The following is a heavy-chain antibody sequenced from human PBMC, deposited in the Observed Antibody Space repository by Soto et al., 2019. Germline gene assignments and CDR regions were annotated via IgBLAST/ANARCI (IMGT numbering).Heavy chain of an antibody. J-gene: IGHJ5*01. CDR1: GGSVSYTRAT. CDR2: TYYRSKWKT. V-gene: IGHV6-1*01. CDR3: VRLRGNSWLDS. Sequence: SQSRSLTCAISGGSVSYTRATWDWIRQSTSRGLEWLGRTYYRSKWKTDYAVSVQGRITINPDTSKNQLSLQLNSVTPDDTAVYYCVRLRGNSWLDSWGQGILVTVSS.